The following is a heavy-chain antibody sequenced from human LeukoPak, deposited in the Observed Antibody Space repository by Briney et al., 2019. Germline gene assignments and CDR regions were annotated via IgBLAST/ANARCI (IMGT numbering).Heavy chain of an antibody. CDR3: ASQTIFGMVTKDAFDI. D-gene: IGHD3-3*01. Sequence: TGESLKISCKGSGYSFTSYWIGWVRQMPGKGLEWMGIIYPGDSDTKYSPSFQGQVTISADKSISTAYLQWSSLKASDTAMYYCASQTIFGMVTKDAFDIWGQGTMVTVSS. CDR2: IYPGDSDT. CDR1: GYSFTSYW. V-gene: IGHV5-51*01. J-gene: IGHJ3*02.